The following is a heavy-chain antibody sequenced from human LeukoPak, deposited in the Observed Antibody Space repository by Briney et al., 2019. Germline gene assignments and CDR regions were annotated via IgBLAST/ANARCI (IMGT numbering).Heavy chain of an antibody. CDR3: AKDSGETDFYNYFYMDV. D-gene: IGHD2/OR15-2a*01. V-gene: IGHV3-23*01. CDR1: GFTFGTYG. J-gene: IGHJ6*03. CDR2: ISSSGATM. Sequence: GGSLRLSCAAPGFTFGTYGMSWVRQGPGKGLEWVSAISSSGATMYYSDSVKGRFTISRDNSRNTLYLQINSLRAEDTAVYYCAKDSGETDFYNYFYMDVWGKGTTVTVSS.